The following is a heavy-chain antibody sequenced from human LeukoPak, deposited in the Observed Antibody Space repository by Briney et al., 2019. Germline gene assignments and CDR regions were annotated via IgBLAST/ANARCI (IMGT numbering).Heavy chain of an antibody. Sequence: KPSQTLSLTCTVSGGSISSGGYYWRWIRQHPGKGLEWVGYIYYSGSTNYNPSLKSRVTISVDTSKNQFSLKLSSVTAVDTAVYYCARYAPPSYWYFDLWGRDTLVTLSS. V-gene: IGHV4-31*03. CDR1: GGSISSGGYY. CDR2: IYYSGST. CDR3: ARYAPPSYWYFDL. J-gene: IGHJ2*01.